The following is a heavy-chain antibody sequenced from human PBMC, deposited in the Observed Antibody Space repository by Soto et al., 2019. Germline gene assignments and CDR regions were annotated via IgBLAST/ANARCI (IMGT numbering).Heavy chain of an antibody. Sequence: QVQLVQSGAEVKKPGSSVKVSCKASGGTSRSLSITWVRQAPGQGLEWMGGNTPLFGIPNYPQKFQGSLTITAARSTGTAYLELSILRSEDTAVYYCARDTHSAGGWFDTWGRGTLVTVSS. D-gene: IGHD2-15*01. V-gene: IGHV1-69*17. CDR1: GGTSRSLS. CDR2: NTPLFGIP. J-gene: IGHJ5*02. CDR3: ARDTHSAGGWFDT.